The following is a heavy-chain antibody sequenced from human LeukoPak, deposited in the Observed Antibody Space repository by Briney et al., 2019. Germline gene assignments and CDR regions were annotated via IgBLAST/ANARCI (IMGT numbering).Heavy chain of an antibody. CDR1: GYTFTGYH. Sequence: ASVKVSCKASGYTFTGYHMHWVRQAPGQGLEWMGWINPKTGGTKYVQKFQGRVTMTRGTSISTAYMELSRLRSDDTAIYYCTRDSYYYESSAETNNAFDIWGQGTMVTVSS. CDR2: INPKTGGT. J-gene: IGHJ3*02. D-gene: IGHD3-22*01. CDR3: TRDSYYYESSAETNNAFDI. V-gene: IGHV1-2*02.